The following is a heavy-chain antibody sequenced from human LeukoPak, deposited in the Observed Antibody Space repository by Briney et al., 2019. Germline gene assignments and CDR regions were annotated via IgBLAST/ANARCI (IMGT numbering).Heavy chain of an antibody. J-gene: IGHJ4*02. CDR2: ISSSSSNI. Sequence: PGGSLRLSCAAPGFTFSSYSMNWVRQAPGKGLEWVSYISSSSSNIYYADSVKGRFTISRDNAKNSLYLQMNSLRAEDTAVYYCARDLSTMGYSSSWYDTDEVGAGAYFDYWGQGTLVTVSS. V-gene: IGHV3-48*04. CDR1: GFTFSSYS. D-gene: IGHD6-13*01. CDR3: ARDLSTMGYSSSWYDTDEVGAGAYFDY.